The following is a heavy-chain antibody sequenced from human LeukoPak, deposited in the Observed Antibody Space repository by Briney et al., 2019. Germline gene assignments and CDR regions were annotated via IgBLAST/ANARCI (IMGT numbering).Heavy chain of an antibody. CDR3: AREKRSSNYYDSSGASNDAFDI. Sequence: ASVKVSCKASGYTFTSYGISWVRQAPGQGHGWIGWSSAYNGNTNYAQKLQGRVTMTTDTSTSTAYMELRSLRSDDTAVYYCAREKRSSNYYDSSGASNDAFDIWGQGTMVTVSS. D-gene: IGHD3-22*01. V-gene: IGHV1-18*01. J-gene: IGHJ3*02. CDR1: GYTFTSYG. CDR2: SSAYNGNT.